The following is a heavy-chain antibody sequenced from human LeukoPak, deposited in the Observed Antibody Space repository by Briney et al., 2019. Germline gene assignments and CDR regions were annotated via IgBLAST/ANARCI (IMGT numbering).Heavy chain of an antibody. CDR2: INPNSGGT. CDR3: ASGRQSGGSYYYYMDV. D-gene: IGHD1-26*01. CDR1: GYTFTVYY. Sequence: ASVKVSCKASGYTFTVYYMQWVRQAPGQGLEWMGWINPNSGGTNYAQKFQGRVTMTRDTSISTAYMELSRLRSDDTAVYYCASGRQSGGSYYYYMDVWGKGTTVTVSS. V-gene: IGHV1-2*02. J-gene: IGHJ6*03.